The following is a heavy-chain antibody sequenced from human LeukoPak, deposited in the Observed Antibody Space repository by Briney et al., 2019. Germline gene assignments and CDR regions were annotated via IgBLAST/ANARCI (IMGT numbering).Heavy chain of an antibody. J-gene: IGHJ3*02. Sequence: PGRSLRLSCAASGFTFDDYAMHWVRQAPGKGLEWVSGISWNSGSIGYADSVKGRFTISRDNAKNSLYLQMNSLRAEDTALYYCAKIPEDSSGYYSGLGPFDIWGQGTMVTVSS. CDR3: AKIPEDSSGYYSGLGPFDI. CDR1: GFTFDDYA. V-gene: IGHV3-9*01. CDR2: ISWNSGSI. D-gene: IGHD3-22*01.